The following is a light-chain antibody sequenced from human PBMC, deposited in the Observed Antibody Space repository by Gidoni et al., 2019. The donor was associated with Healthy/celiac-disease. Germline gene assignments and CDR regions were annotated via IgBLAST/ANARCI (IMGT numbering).Light chain of an antibody. J-gene: IGKJ3*01. CDR2: LGS. Sequence: DIVMTQSPISLPVTPGEPASISCTSSQSLLHSNGYNYLDWYLQKPGQSPQLLIYLGSNRASGVPDRFSGSGSGTDFTLKISRVEAEDVGVYYCMQAQQTPPTFXPXTKVXIK. V-gene: IGKV2-28*01. CDR3: MQAQQTPPT. CDR1: QSLLHSNGYNY.